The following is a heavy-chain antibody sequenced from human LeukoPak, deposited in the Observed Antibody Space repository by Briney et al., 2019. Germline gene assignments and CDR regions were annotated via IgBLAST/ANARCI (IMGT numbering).Heavy chain of an antibody. CDR1: GYTFNSYY. CDR3: ARVRPSRELLYSRWNAFDY. V-gene: IGHV1-2*02. Sequence: ASVKVSCKASGYTFNSYYMHWVRQAPGQGLEWMGWINPNSGGTNYAQKFQGRVTMTRDTSISTAYMELSRLRSDDTAVYYCARVRPSRELLYSRWNAFDYWGQGTLVTVSS. J-gene: IGHJ4*02. D-gene: IGHD1-26*01. CDR2: INPNSGGT.